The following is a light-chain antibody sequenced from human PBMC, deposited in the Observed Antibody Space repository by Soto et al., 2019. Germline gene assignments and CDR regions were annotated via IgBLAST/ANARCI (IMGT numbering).Light chain of an antibody. J-gene: IGKJ1*01. Sequence: VLIHSPDSLAVSLGGRGTITCRSSRSVYQTSTNKNYLSWYQQKPGKPPNLLIYSASTWESGVPYRFSGSGSGTDFTLTISSLQAEDVAAYYCQQNNTTPPTFGQGTKVDI. V-gene: IGKV4-1*01. CDR2: SAS. CDR3: QQNNTTPPT. CDR1: RSVYQTSTNKNY.